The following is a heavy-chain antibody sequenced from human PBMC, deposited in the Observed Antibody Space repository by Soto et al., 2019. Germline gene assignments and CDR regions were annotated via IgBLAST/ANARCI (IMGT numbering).Heavy chain of an antibody. CDR1: GFTFKNFA. J-gene: IGHJ5*02. V-gene: IGHV3-23*01. Sequence: EGQLLESGGGLVQPGGSLRLSCVASGFTFKNFAMTWVRQAPGKGMEWVSAIGGSGSSANYADSVKGRFTVSRDDSKSTLSLQMSGLRVDDTALYYCAKDAVAYNGEWDWFDLWGQGTLVTVSS. CDR3: AKDAVAYNGEWDWFDL. CDR2: IGGSGSSA. D-gene: IGHD3-10*01.